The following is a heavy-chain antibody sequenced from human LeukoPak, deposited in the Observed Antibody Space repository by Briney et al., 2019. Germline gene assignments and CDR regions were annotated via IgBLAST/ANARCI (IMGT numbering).Heavy chain of an antibody. Sequence: GGSLRLSCAASGFTFSSYGMHWVRQAPGKGLEWVSAISGSGGDTYYADSAKGRFTISRDNSKNTLYVQMNSLRAEDTAVYYCAKDLGGEGGSGFPGYWGQGTLVTVSS. D-gene: IGHD3-10*01. J-gene: IGHJ4*02. CDR2: ISGSGGDT. CDR3: AKDLGGEGGSGFPGY. CDR1: GFTFSSYG. V-gene: IGHV3-23*01.